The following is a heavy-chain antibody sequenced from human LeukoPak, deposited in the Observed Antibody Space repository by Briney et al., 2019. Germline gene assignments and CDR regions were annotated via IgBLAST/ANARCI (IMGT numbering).Heavy chain of an antibody. CDR2: IWYDGSNK. V-gene: IGHV3-33*01. CDR3: ARDDRGGYYFDY. D-gene: IGHD3-16*01. Sequence: GGSLRLSCAASGFTFSSYGMHWVRQAPGKGLEWVAVIWYDGSNKYYADSVKGRFTISRDNSKNTLYLQMNSLRAEDTPVYYCARDDRGGYYFDYWGQGTLVTVSS. J-gene: IGHJ4*02. CDR1: GFTFSSYG.